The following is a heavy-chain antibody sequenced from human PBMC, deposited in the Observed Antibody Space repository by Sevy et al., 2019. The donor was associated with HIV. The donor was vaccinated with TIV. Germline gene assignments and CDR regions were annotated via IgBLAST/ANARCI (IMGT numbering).Heavy chain of an antibody. CDR3: VIGDTPRLTGSGTRLKDQSLNYFHF. Sequence: ASVKVSCKVPGYTLSEVSMHWVRQAPGKGLEWMGGFVPEDGEIVYAQNFQGRVTVAEDTLTDTAYLEVTNLRSEDTATYFCVIGDTPRLTGSGTRLKDQSLNYFHFWGQGTLVTVSS. J-gene: IGHJ4*02. D-gene: IGHD2-2*01. V-gene: IGHV1-24*01. CDR2: FVPEDGEI. CDR1: GYTLSEVS.